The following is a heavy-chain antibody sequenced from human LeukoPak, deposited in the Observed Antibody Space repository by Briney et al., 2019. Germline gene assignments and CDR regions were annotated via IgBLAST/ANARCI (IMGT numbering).Heavy chain of an antibody. D-gene: IGHD3-10*01. CDR2: INHSGST. Sequence: SETLSLTCAVYGGSFSGYYWSWIRQPPGKGLEWIGEINHSGSTNYNPSLKSRITISLDTSKNQFSLKLSSVTAADTAVYYCARGGVASAAFDIWGRGTVVTVSS. CDR3: ARGGVASAAFDI. V-gene: IGHV4-34*09. CDR1: GGSFSGYY. J-gene: IGHJ3*02.